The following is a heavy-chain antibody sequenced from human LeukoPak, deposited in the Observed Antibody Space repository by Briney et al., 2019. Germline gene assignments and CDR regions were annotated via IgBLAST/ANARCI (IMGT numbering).Heavy chain of an antibody. V-gene: IGHV3-23*01. CDR3: AKRSDYGSNGNYFDS. D-gene: IGHD4-23*01. J-gene: IGHJ4*02. Sequence: PGGSLRLSCAASGFTFSSYGMSWVRQAPGKGLEWVSAISGRDTNTYYADSVQGRFTISRDISKNTLYLQMNSLRAEDTAVYYCAKRSDYGSNGNYFDSWGQGTPVTVSS. CDR2: ISGRDTNT. CDR1: GFTFSSYG.